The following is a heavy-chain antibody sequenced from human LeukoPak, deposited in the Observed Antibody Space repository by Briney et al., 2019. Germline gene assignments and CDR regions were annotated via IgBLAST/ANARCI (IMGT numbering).Heavy chain of an antibody. CDR2: ISWNSGSI. D-gene: IGHD3-3*01. CDR3: ARDITELRFLDSNWFDP. J-gene: IGHJ5*02. V-gene: IGHV3-9*01. CDR1: GFTFDDYA. Sequence: PGGSLRLSCAASGFTFDDYAMHWVRHAPGKGLEWVSGISWNSGSIGYADSVKGRFTISRDNAKNSLYLQMNSLRAEDTAVYYCARDITELRFLDSNWFDPWGQGTLVTVSS.